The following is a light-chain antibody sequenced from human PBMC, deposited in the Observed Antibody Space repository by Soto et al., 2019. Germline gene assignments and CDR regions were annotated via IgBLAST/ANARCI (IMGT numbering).Light chain of an antibody. J-gene: IGKJ4*01. Sequence: DIQMTQSPSSLSASEGDRVTITCQSSHDVSRNLNWFQQKPGEAPQLLIYDASNLERGVPSRFSGSGSGTDFTLTISSLQPEYVATYSCQQYNSMLSFGGGTEVEIK. CDR1: HDVSRN. CDR3: QQYNSMLS. V-gene: IGKV1-33*01. CDR2: DAS.